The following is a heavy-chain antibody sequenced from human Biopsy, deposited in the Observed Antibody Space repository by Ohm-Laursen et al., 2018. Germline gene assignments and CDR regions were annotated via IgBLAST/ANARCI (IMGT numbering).Heavy chain of an antibody. D-gene: IGHD6-19*01. J-gene: IGHJ3*02. CDR2: ISYSGST. Sequence: SDTLSLTCTVSGGSISGSSWSWIRQAPGRGLEWVGYISYSGSTSNNPSLKSRFTISVDTSKNQISLKVTSVTAADTAVYYCAKHGSGWTGDDALHIWGQGTMVTVSS. CDR3: AKHGSGWTGDDALHI. CDR1: GGSISGSS. V-gene: IGHV4-59*08.